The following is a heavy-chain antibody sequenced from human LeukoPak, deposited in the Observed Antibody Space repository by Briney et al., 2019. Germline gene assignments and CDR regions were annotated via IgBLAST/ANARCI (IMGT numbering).Heavy chain of an antibody. CDR1: GYTFTSYA. V-gene: IGHV7-4-1*02. CDR3: ARDFSVTMVRGVGWFDP. D-gene: IGHD3-10*01. CDR2: INTNTGNP. J-gene: IGHJ5*02. Sequence: ASVKVSCKASGYTFTSYAMNWVRQAPGQGLEWMGWINTNTGNPTYAQGFTGRFVFSLDTSVSTAYLQISSLKAEDTAVYYCARDFSVTMVRGVGWFDPWGQGTLVTVSS.